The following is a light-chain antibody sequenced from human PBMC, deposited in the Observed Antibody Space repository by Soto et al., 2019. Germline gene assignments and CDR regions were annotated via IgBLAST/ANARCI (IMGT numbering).Light chain of an antibody. J-gene: IGLJ2*01. Sequence: QSVLTQPPSVSGTPGQGVTISCSGSSSNIGNNFVHWYQQLPGPAPRLLIYRNTQRPAGAPDRFSGSKSGTSASLAISGLRSEDEAHYYCASWDDSLSVVFGGGTKLTVL. CDR3: ASWDDSLSVV. CDR1: SSNIGNNF. CDR2: RNT. V-gene: IGLV1-47*01.